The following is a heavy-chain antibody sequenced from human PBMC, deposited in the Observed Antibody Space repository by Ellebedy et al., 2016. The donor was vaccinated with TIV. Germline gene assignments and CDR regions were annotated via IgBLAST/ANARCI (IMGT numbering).Heavy chain of an antibody. Sequence: GESLKISCAASRFTFSTYPMHWVRQAPGKALEWVAVIAYDGSDTVYADSVKGRFTISRENFKNTLYLQMNSLRLEDTAVYYCAKDVSRYRGGAFDMWGQGTAITVSS. CDR2: IAYDGSDT. J-gene: IGHJ3*02. D-gene: IGHD6-13*01. CDR3: AKDVSRYRGGAFDM. V-gene: IGHV3-30*04. CDR1: RFTFSTYP.